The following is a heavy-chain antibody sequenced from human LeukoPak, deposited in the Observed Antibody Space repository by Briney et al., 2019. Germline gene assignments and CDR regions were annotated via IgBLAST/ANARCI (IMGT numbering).Heavy chain of an antibody. Sequence: SETLSLTCTVSGGSISSYYWSWIRQPPGKGLEWIGYIYYSGSTNYNPSLKSRVTISVDPSKNQFSLKLSSVTAADTAVYYCARGDGYNSLFGYWGQGTLVTVSS. CDR3: ARGDGYNSLFGY. V-gene: IGHV4-59*01. CDR2: IYYSGST. D-gene: IGHD5-24*01. J-gene: IGHJ4*02. CDR1: GGSISSYY.